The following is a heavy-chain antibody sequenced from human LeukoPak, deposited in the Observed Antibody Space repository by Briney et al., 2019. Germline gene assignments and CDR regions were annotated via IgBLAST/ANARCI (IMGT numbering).Heavy chain of an antibody. CDR2: IKHDGSEK. D-gene: IGHD3-3*01. V-gene: IGHV3-7*01. J-gene: IGHJ4*02. CDR1: GFIFTGYF. CDR3: ATDRGWRTSGYYLYYFEY. Sequence: PGGSLRLSCAASGFIFTGYFMSWVRQAPGKGLEWVASIKHDGSEKYYVDSVRGRFTISRDNTKNLLYLQMSSLRAEDTAVYYCATDRGWRTSGYYLYYFEYWGQGTLVTFFS.